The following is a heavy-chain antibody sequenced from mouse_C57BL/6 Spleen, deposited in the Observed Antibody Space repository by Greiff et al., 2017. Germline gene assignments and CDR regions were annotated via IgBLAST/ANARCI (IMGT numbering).Heavy chain of an antibody. J-gene: IGHJ2*01. CDR2: IWSGGST. Sequence: VKLMESGPGLVQPSQSLSITCTVSGFSLTSYGVHWVRQSPGKGLEWLGVIWSGGSTDYNAAFISRLSISKDNSKSQVFFKMNSLQADDTAIYYCARNFPHYYGSSYPDYWGQGTTLTVSS. D-gene: IGHD1-1*01. CDR1: GFSLTSYG. CDR3: ARNFPHYYGSSYPDY. V-gene: IGHV2-2*01.